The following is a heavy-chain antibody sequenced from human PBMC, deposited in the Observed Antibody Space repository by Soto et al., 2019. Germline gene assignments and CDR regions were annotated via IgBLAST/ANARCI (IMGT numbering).Heavy chain of an antibody. J-gene: IGHJ6*02. CDR3: VRHGLDYESPYYYYYAMYV. V-gene: IGHV4-39*01. D-gene: IGHD3-16*01. CDR1: GVSIANTNYY. CDR2: IYYAVSP. Sequence: SETLSLTCTVSGVSIANTNYYWGWIRQSPGKGLEWLGTIYYAVSPFYNPSLRSRVTLSVQASKNQFSLNLNSVTAADSAVYYCVRHGLDYESPYYYYYAMYVWSPGTTVTVSS.